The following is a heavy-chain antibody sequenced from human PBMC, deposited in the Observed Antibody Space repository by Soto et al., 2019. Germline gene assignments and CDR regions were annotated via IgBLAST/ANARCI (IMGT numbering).Heavy chain of an antibody. V-gene: IGHV1-2*02. CDR1: GYTFTGYD. D-gene: IGHD2-2*01. J-gene: IGHJ4*02. CDR3: ARNTGERIGGVVVPSALDY. CDR2: TNPTSGGT. Sequence: QVQLVQSGAEVKKPGASVKVSCKASGYTFTGYDMHWVRQAPGQGLEWMGWTNPTSGGTNYAQKFQGRVTITRDTSISTAYMELSRLRSDDTAVYYCARNTGERIGGVVVPSALDYWGQGTLVTVAS.